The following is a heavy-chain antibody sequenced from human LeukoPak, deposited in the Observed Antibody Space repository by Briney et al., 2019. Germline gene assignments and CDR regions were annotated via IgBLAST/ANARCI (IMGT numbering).Heavy chain of an antibody. CDR1: GYTFTSYD. D-gene: IGHD3-22*01. CDR2: MNPNSGNT. CDR3: ARFSSGYPPRPY. Sequence: ASVKVSCKASGYTFTSYDTNWVRQATGQGLEWMGWMNPNSGNTGYAQKFQGRVTMTRNTSISTAYMELSSLRSEDTAVYYCARFSSGYPPRPYWGQGTLVTVSS. J-gene: IGHJ4*02. V-gene: IGHV1-8*01.